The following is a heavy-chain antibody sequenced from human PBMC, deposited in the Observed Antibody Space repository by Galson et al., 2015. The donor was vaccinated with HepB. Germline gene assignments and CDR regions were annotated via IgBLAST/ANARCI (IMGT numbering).Heavy chain of an antibody. J-gene: IGHJ4*02. D-gene: IGHD6-13*01. CDR1: GYSFSTYW. V-gene: IGHV5-51*03. CDR2: IYPGDSDT. CDR3: ARLFSPRLIAAPCYDY. Sequence: QSGAEVKKPGESLKISCKGSGYSFSTYWIGWVRQMPGKGLEWMGIIYPGDSDTKYSPSFQGQVTISADKSISTAYLQWSSLKASDTALYSCARLFSPRLIAAPCYDYWGQGTLVTVSS.